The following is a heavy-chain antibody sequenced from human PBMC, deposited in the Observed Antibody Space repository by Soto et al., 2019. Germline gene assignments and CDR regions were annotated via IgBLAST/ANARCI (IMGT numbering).Heavy chain of an antibody. CDR3: AKEYGRLDY. CDR2: ISRSSGYT. D-gene: IGHD4-17*01. J-gene: IGHJ4*02. V-gene: IGHV3-11*06. CDR1: GFTFSDYY. Sequence: GGSLRLSCAASGFTFSDYYMSWIRQAPGKGLEWVSYISRSSGYTNYADSVKGRFTISRDNAKNSLYLQMNSLRAEDTAVYYCAKEYGRLDYWGQGTLVTVSS.